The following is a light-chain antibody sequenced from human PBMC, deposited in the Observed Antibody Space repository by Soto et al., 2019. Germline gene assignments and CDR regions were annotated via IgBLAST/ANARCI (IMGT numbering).Light chain of an antibody. CDR2: AAS. J-gene: IGKJ3*01. Sequence: IQMTQSPASVSASVGDRVTITCRASQGLNTWLAWYQQKPGQAPKLLIHAASSLQSGVPSRFIGSGYGTDFTLTISSLQPQDFATYYCQQPNTFPPTFGPGTNVDIK. CDR3: QQPNTFPPT. V-gene: IGKV1D-12*01. CDR1: QGLNTW.